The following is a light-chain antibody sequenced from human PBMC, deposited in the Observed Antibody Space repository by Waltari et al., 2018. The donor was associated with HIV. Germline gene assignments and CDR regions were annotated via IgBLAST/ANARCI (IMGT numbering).Light chain of an antibody. J-gene: IGKJ4*01. Sequence: DIVMTQSPDSLPVSLGERATINCTSSRSILHSSDNRNYLAWYQQKPRQPPKLLISWASPRESGVPDRFSGSGSGTAFTLTITRLQAEDVAVYHCQQYFRIPPTFGGGTKVEIK. V-gene: IGKV4-1*01. CDR2: WAS. CDR3: QQYFRIPPT. CDR1: RSILHSSDNRNY.